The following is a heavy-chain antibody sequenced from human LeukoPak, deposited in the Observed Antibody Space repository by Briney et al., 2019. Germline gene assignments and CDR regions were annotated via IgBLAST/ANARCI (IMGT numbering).Heavy chain of an antibody. D-gene: IGHD3-10*01. CDR2: TYYRSKWYN. Sequence: SQTLSLTCAISGDSVSSNSAAWNWIRQSPSRGLGWLGRTYYRSKWYNDYAVSVKSRITINPDTSKNQFSLQLNSVTPEDTAVYYCARGVFAGTYGSEKGKGVLNWFDPWGQGTLVTVSS. CDR1: GDSVSSNSAA. J-gene: IGHJ5*02. V-gene: IGHV6-1*01. CDR3: ARGVFAGTYGSEKGKGVLNWFDP.